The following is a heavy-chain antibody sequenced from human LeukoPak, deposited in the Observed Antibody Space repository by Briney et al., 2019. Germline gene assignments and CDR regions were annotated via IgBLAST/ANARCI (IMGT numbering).Heavy chain of an antibody. CDR2: IYYSGST. J-gene: IGHJ6*03. V-gene: IGHV4-59*01. Sequence: PSETLSLTCTVSGGSISSYYWSWIRQPPGKGLEWIGYIYYSGSTNYNPSLKSRVTISVDTSKNQFSLKLSSVTAADTAVYYCPREGPGSYYNERWYYYYYMDVWGKGTTVTVSS. CDR3: PREGPGSYYNERWYYYYYMDV. CDR1: GGSISSYY. D-gene: IGHD3-10*01.